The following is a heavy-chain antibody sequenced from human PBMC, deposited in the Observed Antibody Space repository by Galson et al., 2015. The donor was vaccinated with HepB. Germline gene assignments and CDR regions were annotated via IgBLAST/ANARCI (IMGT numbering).Heavy chain of an antibody. CDR2: INPSGGST. D-gene: IGHD3-10*01. V-gene: IGHV1-46*03. Sequence: SVKVSCKASGYTFTSYYMHWVRQAPGQGLEWMGIINPSGGSTSYAQKFQGRVTMTRDTSTSTVYMELSSLRSEDTAVYYCARDKTFRYYYGSGSYYNFDYWGQGTLVTVSS. CDR1: GYTFTSYY. J-gene: IGHJ4*02. CDR3: ARDKTFRYYYGSGSYYNFDY.